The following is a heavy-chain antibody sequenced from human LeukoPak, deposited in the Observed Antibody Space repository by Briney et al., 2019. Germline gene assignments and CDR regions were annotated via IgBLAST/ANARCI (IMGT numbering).Heavy chain of an antibody. CDR2: IRDDERDK. J-gene: IGHJ5*02. D-gene: IGHD3-3*01. Sequence: GGSLRLSCAASGFSLSIFGIHWVRQAPGKGLEWVAFIRDDERDKLYADSVKGRFTISRDNSKNTLHLQMNSLRDEDTALYYCEPSVSGSDLRSGPWGQGTLVTVSS. CDR3: EPSVSGSDLRSGP. V-gene: IGHV3-30*02. CDR1: GFSLSIFG.